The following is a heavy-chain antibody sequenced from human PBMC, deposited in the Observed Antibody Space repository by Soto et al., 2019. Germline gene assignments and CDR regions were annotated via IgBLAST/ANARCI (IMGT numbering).Heavy chain of an antibody. Sequence: QVQLVQSGAEVKKPGASVKVSCKVSGYTLTELSMHWVRQAPGKGLEWMGGFDPEDGETIYAQKFQGRVTMTECTSTDTAYMELSSLRSEDTAVYYCATVSVMAGTNWFDPWGQGTLVTVSS. J-gene: IGHJ5*02. CDR3: ATVSVMAGTNWFDP. D-gene: IGHD6-19*01. V-gene: IGHV1-24*01. CDR2: FDPEDGET. CDR1: GYTLTELS.